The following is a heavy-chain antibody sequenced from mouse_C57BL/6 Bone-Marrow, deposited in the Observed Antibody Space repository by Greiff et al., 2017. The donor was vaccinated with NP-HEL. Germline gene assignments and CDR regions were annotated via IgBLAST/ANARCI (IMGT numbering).Heavy chain of an antibody. V-gene: IGHV5-4*03. CDR3: ARDGNWWYFDV. Sequence: EVKLQESGGGLVKPGGSLKLSCAASGFTFSSYAMSWVRQTPEKRLEWVATISDGGSYTYYPDNVKGRFTISRDNAKNNLYLQMSHLKSEDTAMYYCARDGNWWYFDVWGTGTTVTVSS. CDR1: GFTFSSYA. J-gene: IGHJ1*03. CDR2: ISDGGSYT. D-gene: IGHD2-1*01.